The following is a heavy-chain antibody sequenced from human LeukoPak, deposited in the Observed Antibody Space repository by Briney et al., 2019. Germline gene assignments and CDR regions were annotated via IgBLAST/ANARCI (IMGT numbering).Heavy chain of an antibody. J-gene: IGHJ4*02. D-gene: IGHD3-22*01. CDR1: GGSFSGYY. V-gene: IGHV4-34*01. CDR3: ARVGPAYYDSSGQNHDY. CDR2: INHSGST. Sequence: SETLSLTCAVYGGSFSGYYWSWIRQPPGKGLEGIGEINHSGSTNYNPSLKSRVTISVDTSKNQFSLKLSSVTAADTAVYYCARVGPAYYDSSGQNHDYWGQGILVTVSS.